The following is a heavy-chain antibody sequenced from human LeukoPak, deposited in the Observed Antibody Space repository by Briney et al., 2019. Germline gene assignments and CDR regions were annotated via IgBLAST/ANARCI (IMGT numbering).Heavy chain of an antibody. D-gene: IGHD4-23*01. CDR1: GFTFNSYA. CDR3: AKVRDYGGNRGAFDI. CDR2: ITGSGAST. Sequence: GGSLRLSCAASGFTFNSYAMNWVRQAPGKGLEWVSSITGSGASTYYADSVKGRFTVSRDNSKNTLYLQMNSLRAEDTAVYYCAKVRDYGGNRGAFDIWGQGTMVTVSS. J-gene: IGHJ3*02. V-gene: IGHV3-23*01.